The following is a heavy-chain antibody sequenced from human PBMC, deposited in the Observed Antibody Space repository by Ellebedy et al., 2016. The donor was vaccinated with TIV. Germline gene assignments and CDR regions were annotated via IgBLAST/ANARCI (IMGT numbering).Heavy chain of an antibody. D-gene: IGHD3-10*01. Sequence: SVKVSCXASGYTFTSYGISWVRQAPGQGLEWMGGIIPIFGTANYAQKFQGRVTMTRDTSTSTVYMELSSLRSEDTALYYCASDFREGITMFDTWGQGTLVTVSS. CDR2: IIPIFGTA. J-gene: IGHJ5*02. V-gene: IGHV1-69*05. CDR3: ASDFREGITMFDT. CDR1: GYTFTSYG.